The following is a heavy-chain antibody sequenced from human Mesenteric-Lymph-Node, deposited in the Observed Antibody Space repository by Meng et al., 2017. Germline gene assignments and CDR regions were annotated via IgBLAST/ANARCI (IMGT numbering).Heavy chain of an antibody. CDR1: GGSLSTYY. Sequence: QVQLQEPGPGLVKPSDTLSLPCAVSGGSLSTYYWGWIRQPPGKGLEWIGNNYYSGNTNYNPSLASRVTISVDSSKNQFSLKLSSVTAADTAVYYCARHQNGGTYPLDYWGQGTLVTVSS. D-gene: IGHD3-16*02. CDR3: ARHQNGGTYPLDY. J-gene: IGHJ4*02. CDR2: NYYSGNT. V-gene: IGHV4-59*08.